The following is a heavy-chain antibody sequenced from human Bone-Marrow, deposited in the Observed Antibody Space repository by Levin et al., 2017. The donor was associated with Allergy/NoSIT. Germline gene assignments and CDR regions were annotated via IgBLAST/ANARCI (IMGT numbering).Heavy chain of an antibody. J-gene: IGHJ4*02. CDR3: ARGPSLDYGDLYFDS. Sequence: LSLTCAAFGFTFSSSAVHWVRQAPEKGLQWVAVMSSDGKNKFYADSVKGRFTISRDISNNTLYLQMNSLRFDDSAMYFCARGPSLDYGDLYFDSWGQGTLVTVSS. CDR2: MSSDGKNK. CDR1: GFTFSSSA. V-gene: IGHV3-30*04. D-gene: IGHD4-17*01.